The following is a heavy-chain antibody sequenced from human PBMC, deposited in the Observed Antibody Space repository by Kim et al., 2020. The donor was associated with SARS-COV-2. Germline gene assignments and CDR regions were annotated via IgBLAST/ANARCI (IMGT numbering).Heavy chain of an antibody. CDR3: ARDLSRGYQLLSDAFDI. J-gene: IGHJ3*02. CDR1: GGTFSSYA. D-gene: IGHD2-2*01. CDR2: IIPILGIA. V-gene: IGHV1-69*04. Sequence: SVKVSCKASGGTFSSYAISWVRQAPGQGLEWMGRIIPILGIANYAQKFQGRVTITADKSTSTAYMELSSLRSEDTAVYYCARDLSRGYQLLSDAFDIWGQGTMVTVSS.